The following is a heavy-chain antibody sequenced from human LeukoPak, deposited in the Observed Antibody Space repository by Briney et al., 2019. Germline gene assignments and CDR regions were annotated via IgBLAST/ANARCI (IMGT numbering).Heavy chain of an antibody. V-gene: IGHV3-7*01. CDR1: GFTFSNSW. CDR2: IKQDGSEK. J-gene: IGHJ4*02. CDR3: ARYMSLGD. Sequence: GGSLRLSCAASGFTFSNSWMSWVRQAPGKGLEWVANIKQDGSEKNYVDSVKGRFTISRDNAKSSLYPQMNSLRVEDTAVYYCARYMSLGDWGQGTLVTVSS. D-gene: IGHD3-10*02.